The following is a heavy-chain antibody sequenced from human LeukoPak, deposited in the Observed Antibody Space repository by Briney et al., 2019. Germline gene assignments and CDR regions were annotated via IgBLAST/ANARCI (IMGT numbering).Heavy chain of an antibody. Sequence: GASVKVSCKASGYTFTSYGISWVRQAPGQGLEWMGWISAYNGNTNYAQKLQGRVTMTTDTSTSTAYMELRSLRSDDTAVYYCARIPHNVLRGVDMPRWFDPWGQGTLVTVSS. V-gene: IGHV1-18*01. CDR2: ISAYNGNT. D-gene: IGHD3-10*01. CDR1: GYTFTSYG. CDR3: ARIPHNVLRGVDMPRWFDP. J-gene: IGHJ5*02.